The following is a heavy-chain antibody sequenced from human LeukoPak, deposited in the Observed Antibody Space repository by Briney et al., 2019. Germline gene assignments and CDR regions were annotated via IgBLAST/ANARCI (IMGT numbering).Heavy chain of an antibody. CDR2: IYYSGTT. V-gene: IGHV4-59*11. CDR3: ARDQGVEGALDY. D-gene: IGHD1-26*01. CDR1: GGSIGSHY. Sequence: PSETLSLTCTVTGGSIGSHYWSWIRQPPGKGLEWIGYIYYSGTTHYNPSLKSRVTISVDTSKNQFSLRLSSVTAADTAVYYCARDQGVEGALDYWGQGTLVTVSS. J-gene: IGHJ4*02.